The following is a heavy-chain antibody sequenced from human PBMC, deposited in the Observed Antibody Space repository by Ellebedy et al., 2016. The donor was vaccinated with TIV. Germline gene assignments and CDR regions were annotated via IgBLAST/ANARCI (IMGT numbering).Heavy chain of an antibody. V-gene: IGHV4-39*01. CDR1: GGSISNSSYY. Sequence: MPSETLSLTCTVSGGSISNSSYYWGWIRQPPGKGLEWIGSIYYSGTTYYNPSLKSRVTISVDTSKNQFSLKLSSVTAADTAVYYCARHGLSGIPAVDYWGQGTLVTVSS. CDR2: IYYSGTT. J-gene: IGHJ4*02. CDR3: ARHGLSGIPAVDY. D-gene: IGHD3-10*01.